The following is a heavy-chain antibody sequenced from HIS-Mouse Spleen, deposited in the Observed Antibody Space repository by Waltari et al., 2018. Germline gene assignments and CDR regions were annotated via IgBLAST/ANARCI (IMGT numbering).Heavy chain of an antibody. V-gene: IGHV2-70*15. J-gene: IGHJ4*02. CDR3: ARIAEGYTSGWYAFDY. D-gene: IGHD6-19*01. CDR1: GFSLITSGMC. CDR2: IDWDDDK. Sequence: QVTLRESGPALVKPTQTLTLTCTFSGFSLITSGMCVSWIRQPPGKALEWLPRIDWDDDKYYSTSLKTRLTISRDNSKNQVVLTMTNMDPLDTATYYCARIAEGYTSGWYAFDYWGQGTLVTVSS.